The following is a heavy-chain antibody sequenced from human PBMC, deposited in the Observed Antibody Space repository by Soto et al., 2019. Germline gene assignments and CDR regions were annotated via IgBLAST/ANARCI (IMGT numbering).Heavy chain of an antibody. D-gene: IGHD6-19*01. CDR2: ISYDGSNK. V-gene: IGHV3-30-3*01. CDR1: GFTFSSYA. CDR3: ARDLQFPDYYYGMDV. Sequence: QVQLVESGGGVVQPGRSLRLSCAASGFTFSSYAMHWVRQAPGKGLEWVAVISYDGSNKYYADSVKGRFTISRDNSKNTLYLQMNSLRAEDTAVYYCARDLQFPDYYYGMDVWGQGTTVTVSS. J-gene: IGHJ6*02.